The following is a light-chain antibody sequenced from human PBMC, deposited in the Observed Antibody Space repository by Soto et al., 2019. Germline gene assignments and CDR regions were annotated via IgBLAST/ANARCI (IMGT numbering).Light chain of an antibody. J-gene: IGLJ1*01. Sequence: QSALTQPASVSGSHGQSITISCTGTSSDVGGYNYVSWYQQHPGKAPKLLIYDVSNRPSGVSNRFSGSKSGNTASLTISGLQTEDEADYYCSSYTSSSTQYVFGTGTKLTVL. CDR1: SSDVGGYNY. V-gene: IGLV2-14*01. CDR2: DVS. CDR3: SSYTSSSTQYV.